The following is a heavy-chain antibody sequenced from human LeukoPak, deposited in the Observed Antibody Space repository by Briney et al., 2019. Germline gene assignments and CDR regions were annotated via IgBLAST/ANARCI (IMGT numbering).Heavy chain of an antibody. Sequence: SETLSLTCTVSGGSISSYYWSWIRQPAGKGLEWIGRIYTSGSTNYNPSLKSRVTMSVDTSKNQFSLKLSSVTAADTAVYYCARDRDYYDSSGYYTGAFDIWGQGTMVPVSS. CDR2: IYTSGST. V-gene: IGHV4-4*07. CDR1: GGSISSYY. J-gene: IGHJ3*02. CDR3: ARDRDYYDSSGYYTGAFDI. D-gene: IGHD3-22*01.